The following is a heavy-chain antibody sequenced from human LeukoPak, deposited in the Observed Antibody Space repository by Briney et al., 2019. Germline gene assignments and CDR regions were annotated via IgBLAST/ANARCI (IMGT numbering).Heavy chain of an antibody. D-gene: IGHD6-13*01. Sequence: SETLSLTCTVSGGSISSYFWSWIRQPPGKGLGWIGYISYSGSTNYNPSLKSRVTISVDTSKSQFSLKLSSVTAADTAVYYCARHLYSSRWYVYYYYMDVWGKGTTVTISS. CDR3: ARHLYSSRWYVYYYYMDV. J-gene: IGHJ6*03. V-gene: IGHV4-59*08. CDR2: ISYSGST. CDR1: GGSISSYF.